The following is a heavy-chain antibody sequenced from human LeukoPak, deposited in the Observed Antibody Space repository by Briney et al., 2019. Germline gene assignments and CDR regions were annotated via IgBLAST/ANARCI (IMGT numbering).Heavy chain of an antibody. CDR2: ISYDGSNK. V-gene: IGHV3-30*04. CDR3: AREDYGFYYFDY. J-gene: IGHJ4*02. CDR1: GFTFSSYA. Sequence: GGSLRLSCAASGFTFSSYAMHWVRQAPGKGLEWVAVISYDGSNKYYADSVKGRFTISRDNSKNTLYLQMNSLRAEDTAVYYCAREDYGFYYFDYWGQGTLVTVSS. D-gene: IGHD3-10*01.